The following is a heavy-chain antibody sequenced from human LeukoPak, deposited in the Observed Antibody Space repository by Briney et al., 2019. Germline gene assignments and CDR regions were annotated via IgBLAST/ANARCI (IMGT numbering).Heavy chain of an antibody. D-gene: IGHD6-13*01. J-gene: IGHJ6*03. CDR2: ISYDGSNK. V-gene: IGHV3-30-3*01. Sequence: GGSLRLSCAASGFTFSSYAMHWVRQAPGKGLEWVAVISYDGSNKYYADSVKGRFTISRDNSKNTLYLQMNSLRAEDTAVYYCARDAIAAPYYYYYMDVWGKGTTVTVSS. CDR1: GFTFSSYA. CDR3: ARDAIAAPYYYYYMDV.